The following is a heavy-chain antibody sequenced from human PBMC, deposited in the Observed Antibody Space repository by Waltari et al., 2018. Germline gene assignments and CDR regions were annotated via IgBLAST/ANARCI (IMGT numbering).Heavy chain of an antibody. V-gene: IGHV4-59*08. D-gene: IGHD3-10*01. Sequence: QVQLQESGPGLVKPSETLSLTCTVSGGSISSYYWSWIRQPPGKGLEWIGYIYYSGSTNYNPSLKSRVTISVDTSKNQFSLKLSSVTAADTAVYYCARVQITMVRGVIPHFFDYWGQGTLVTASS. CDR1: GGSISSYY. J-gene: IGHJ4*02. CDR2: IYYSGST. CDR3: ARVQITMVRGVIPHFFDY.